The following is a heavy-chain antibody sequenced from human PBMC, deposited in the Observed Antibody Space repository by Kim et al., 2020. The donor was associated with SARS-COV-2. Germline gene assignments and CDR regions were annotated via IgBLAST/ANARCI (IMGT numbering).Heavy chain of an antibody. CDR2: ISRSGGTT. J-gene: IGHJ3*02. Sequence: GGSLRLSCAASGFTFSSHAMTWVRQAPGKGLEWGSGISRSGGTTYYADSMKGRFTISRDNSKNTLYLQLNSLRPEDTAVYYCAKTLYSSSTDAFDIWGQGRMVNVSS. D-gene: IGHD6-6*01. CDR3: AKTLYSSSTDAFDI. V-gene: IGHV3-23*01. CDR1: GFTFSSHA.